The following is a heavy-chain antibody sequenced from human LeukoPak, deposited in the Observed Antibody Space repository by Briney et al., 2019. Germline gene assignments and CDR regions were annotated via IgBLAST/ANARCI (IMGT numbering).Heavy chain of an antibody. CDR2: INHSGST. CDR1: GGSFSGYY. CDR3: ARGRGYSYGSPLDY. J-gene: IGHJ4*02. V-gene: IGHV4-34*01. Sequence: SETLSLTCAVYGGSFSGYYWSWIRQPPGKGLEWIGEINHSGSTNYNPSLKSRVTISVDTSKNQFSLKLSSVTAADTAVYYCARGRGYSYGSPLDYWGQGTLVTVSS. D-gene: IGHD5-18*01.